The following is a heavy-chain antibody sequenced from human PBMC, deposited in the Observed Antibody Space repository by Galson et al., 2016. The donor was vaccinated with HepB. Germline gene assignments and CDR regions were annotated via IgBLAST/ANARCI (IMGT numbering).Heavy chain of an antibody. Sequence: SETLSLTCTVPGDSVSSPEYHWSWIRQPTGKGLEWLGHTYSGRATSYNPSLKSRVSISVDNWKSQFSLTLNSVTAADTAVYYCTTYLVGHGGTGFWGQGTLVTVSS. CDR3: TTYLVGHGGTGF. CDR1: GDSVSSPEYH. CDR2: TYSGRAT. J-gene: IGHJ4*02. V-gene: IGHV4-61*08. D-gene: IGHD3-16*01.